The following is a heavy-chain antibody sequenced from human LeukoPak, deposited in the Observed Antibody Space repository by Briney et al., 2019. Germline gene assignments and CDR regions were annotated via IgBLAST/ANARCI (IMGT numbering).Heavy chain of an antibody. Sequence: SETLSLTCTVSGGSISSGGYYWSWIRQPPGKGLEWIGYIYHSGSTYYNPSLKSRVTISVDTSKNQFSLKLSSVTAADTAVYYCARDSTAITMIVVVTYFDYWGQGTLVTVSS. CDR2: IYHSGST. V-gene: IGHV4-30-2*01. CDR1: GGSISSGGYY. D-gene: IGHD3-22*01. J-gene: IGHJ4*02. CDR3: ARDSTAITMIVVVTYFDY.